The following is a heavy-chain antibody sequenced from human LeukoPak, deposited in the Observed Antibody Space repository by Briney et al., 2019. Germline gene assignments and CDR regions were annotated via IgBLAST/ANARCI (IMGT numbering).Heavy chain of an antibody. J-gene: IGHJ4*02. Sequence: GGSLRLSCAASGFTSSSYIMNWVRQAPGKGLEWVSSISSGSSYIYYADSVKGRFTISRDDARNSLYLQMNSLRAEDTAVYYCTRGTPSYGDYVHIFDYWGQGTLVTVSS. CDR2: ISSGSSYI. D-gene: IGHD4-17*01. CDR3: TRGTPSYGDYVHIFDY. V-gene: IGHV3-21*01. CDR1: GFTSSSYI.